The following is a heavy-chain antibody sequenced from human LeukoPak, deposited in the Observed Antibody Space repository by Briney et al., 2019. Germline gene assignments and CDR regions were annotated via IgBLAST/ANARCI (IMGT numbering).Heavy chain of an antibody. CDR3: ARGTNTGIAAAGKGFYFDY. CDR2: INHSGST. CDR1: GGSFSGYY. J-gene: IGHJ4*02. D-gene: IGHD6-13*01. V-gene: IGHV4-34*01. Sequence: SETLSLTCAVYGGSFSGYYWSWIRQPPGKGLEWIGEINHSGSTNYNPSLKSRVTISVDTSKNQFSLKLSSVTAADTAVYYCARGTNTGIAAAGKGFYFDYWGQGTLVTVSS.